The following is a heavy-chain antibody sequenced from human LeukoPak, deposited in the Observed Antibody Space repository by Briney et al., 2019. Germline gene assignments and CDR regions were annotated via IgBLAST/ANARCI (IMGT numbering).Heavy chain of an antibody. CDR1: GGSITNYW. CDR3: ARVLNHGYSDY. J-gene: IGHJ4*02. CDR2: VSYSGNT. V-gene: IGHV4-59*01. Sequence: SETLSLTCTVSGGSITNYWWSWIRQPPGKGLEWIGYVSYSGNTNYNPSLKSRITIFVDTSKNQFSLKLSSVTAADTAVYFCARVLNHGYSDYWSQGNLVTVSS. D-gene: IGHD3-22*01.